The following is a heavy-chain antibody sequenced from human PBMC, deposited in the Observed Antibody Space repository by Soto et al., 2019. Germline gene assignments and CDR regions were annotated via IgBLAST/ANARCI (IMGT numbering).Heavy chain of an antibody. D-gene: IGHD2-2*01. CDR3: ASAYQPLGYYFDY. Sequence: SETLSLTCTVSGGSISSGGYYWSWIRQHPGKGLEWFGYIYYSGSTYYNPSLKRRVTISVDTSKNQFSLRLSSVTAADTAVYYCASAYQPLGYYFDYWGQGTLVTVSS. CDR1: GGSISSGGYY. J-gene: IGHJ4*02. CDR2: IYYSGST. V-gene: IGHV4-31*03.